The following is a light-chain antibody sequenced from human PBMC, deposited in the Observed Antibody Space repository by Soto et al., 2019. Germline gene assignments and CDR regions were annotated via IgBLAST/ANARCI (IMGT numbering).Light chain of an antibody. CDR2: EVS. CDR1: SSDVGGYNY. V-gene: IGLV2-8*01. CDR3: SSYAGRNNLV. J-gene: IGLJ2*01. Sequence: QSALTQPPSASGSPGQSVTISCTGTSSDVGGYNYVSWYQQHPGKAPKLMIYEVSKRPSGVPDRFSGSKSGNTASLTVSGLQAEYEADYYCSSYAGRNNLVFGVGTKVTVL.